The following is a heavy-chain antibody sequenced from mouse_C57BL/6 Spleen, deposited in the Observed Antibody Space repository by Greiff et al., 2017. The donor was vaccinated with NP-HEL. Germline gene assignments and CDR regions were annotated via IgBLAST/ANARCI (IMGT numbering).Heavy chain of an antibody. CDR2: ISSGGSYT. Sequence: EVQLQESGGDLVKPGGSLKLSCAASGFTFSSYGMSWVRQTPDKRLEWVATISSGGSYTYYPDSVKGRFTISRDNAKNTLYLQMSSLKSEDTAMYYCASSPYYGSSYGYFDVWGTGTTVTVSS. D-gene: IGHD1-1*01. CDR1: GFTFSSYG. V-gene: IGHV5-6*01. CDR3: ASSPYYGSSYGYFDV. J-gene: IGHJ1*03.